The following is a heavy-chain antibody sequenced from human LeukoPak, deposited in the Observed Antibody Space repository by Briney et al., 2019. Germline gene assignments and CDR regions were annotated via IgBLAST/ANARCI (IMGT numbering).Heavy chain of an antibody. CDR3: ARGQGTVTTH. J-gene: IGHJ4*02. CDR2: INHSGSA. CDR1: GGTFSGYY. V-gene: IGHV4-34*01. D-gene: IGHD4-17*01. Sequence: TSETLSLTCAVSGGTFSGYYWTWIRQPPGKGLEWIGEINHSGSANYSPSLSSRVTISLDMSENQFSLKLTSVTAADTAVYYCARGQGTVTTHWGQGTLVTVSS.